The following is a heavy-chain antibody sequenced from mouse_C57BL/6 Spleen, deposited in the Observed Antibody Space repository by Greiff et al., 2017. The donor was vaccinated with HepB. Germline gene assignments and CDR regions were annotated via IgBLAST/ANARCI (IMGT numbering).Heavy chain of an antibody. Sequence: VQLQQSGPELVKPGASVKIPCKASGYTFTDYNMDWVKQSHGKSLEWIGDINPNNGGTNYNQKFKGKATLTVDKSSSNTYMELRRLTSEDTAVYYRAKRNDDDLFGYWGHGTTLTVS. CDR2: INPNNGGT. CDR1: GYTFTDYN. D-gene: IGHD2-12*01. V-gene: IGHV1-18*01. CDR3: AKRNDDDLFGY. J-gene: IGHJ2*01.